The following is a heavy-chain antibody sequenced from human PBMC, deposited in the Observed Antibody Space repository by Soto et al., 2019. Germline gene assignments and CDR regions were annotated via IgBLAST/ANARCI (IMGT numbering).Heavy chain of an antibody. CDR2: IYSGGST. Sequence: GGPLRLSCAASGFSVSNNYLNWVRQAPGKGLEWVSVIYSGGSTYYAGSVKGRFSISRDDSKNTLYLQMNSLRAEDTAVYHCARGRVAALLPYYFDLWGQGTLVTVSS. V-gene: IGHV3-53*01. D-gene: IGHD6-6*01. CDR1: GFSVSNNY. CDR3: ARGRVAALLPYYFDL. J-gene: IGHJ4*02.